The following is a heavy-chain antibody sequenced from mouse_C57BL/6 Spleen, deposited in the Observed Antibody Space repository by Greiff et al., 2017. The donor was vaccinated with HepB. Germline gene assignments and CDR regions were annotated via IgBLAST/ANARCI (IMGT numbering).Heavy chain of an antibody. CDR3: VREVQGEMDY. J-gene: IGHJ4*01. V-gene: IGHV1-82*01. CDR1: GYAFSSSW. D-gene: IGHD3-2*02. CDR2: IYPGGGDT. Sequence: VQLQQSGPELVKPGASVKISCKASGYAFSSSWMNWVKQRPGKGLEWIGRIYPGGGDTNYNGKFKGKATLTADKSSSTAYMQLSSLTSEDSAVYFCVREVQGEMDYWGQGTSVTVSS.